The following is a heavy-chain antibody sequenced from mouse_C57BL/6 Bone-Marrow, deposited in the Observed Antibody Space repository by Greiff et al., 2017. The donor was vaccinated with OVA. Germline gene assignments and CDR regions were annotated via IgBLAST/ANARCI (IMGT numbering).Heavy chain of an antibody. CDR3: ARTGYSLAY. CDR2: ISSGGSYT. V-gene: IGHV5-6*01. Sequence: EVKLVESGGDLVKPGGSLKLSCAASGFTFSSYGMSWVRQTPDKRLEWVATISSGGSYTYYPDSVKGRFTISRDNAKNTLYLQMSRLKSEDTAMYYCARTGYSLAYWGQGTLVTVSA. J-gene: IGHJ3*01. D-gene: IGHD2-3*01. CDR1: GFTFSSYG.